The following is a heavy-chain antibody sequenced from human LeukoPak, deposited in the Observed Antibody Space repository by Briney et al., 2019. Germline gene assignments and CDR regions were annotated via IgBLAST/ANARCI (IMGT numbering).Heavy chain of an antibody. CDR2: IWYDGSNK. J-gene: IGHJ6*02. Sequence: GGSLRLSCAASGFTFSSYGMHWVRKAPGKGLEWVAVIWYDGSNKYYADSVKGRFTISRDNSKNTLYLQMNSLRAEDTAVYYCARDQVRRGGDYYGMDVWGQGTTVTVSS. D-gene: IGHD2-21*01. V-gene: IGHV3-33*01. CDR3: ARDQVRRGGDYYGMDV. CDR1: GFTFSSYG.